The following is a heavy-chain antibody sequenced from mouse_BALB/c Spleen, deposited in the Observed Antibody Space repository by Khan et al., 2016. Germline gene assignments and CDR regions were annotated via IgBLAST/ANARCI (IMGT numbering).Heavy chain of an antibody. CDR1: GFSLTNSG. V-gene: IGHV2-9*02. CDR3: ARDDQDYDAWFAS. CDR2: IWTGGST. J-gene: IGHJ3*01. D-gene: IGHD2-4*01. Sequence: VQLQESGPGLVAPSQSLSITCTVSGFSLTNSGVHWIRQPPGKGLEWLGVIWTGGSTDYNSALMSRLSITKDNSQNQVFLKMISLQTDDTAMYYCARDDQDYDAWFASWGQGTLVIVS.